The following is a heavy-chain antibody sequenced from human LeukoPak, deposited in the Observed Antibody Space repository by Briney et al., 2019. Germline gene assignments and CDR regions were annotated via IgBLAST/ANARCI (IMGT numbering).Heavy chain of an antibody. Sequence: GGSLRLSCAASGFTFSSYEMNWVRQAPGKGLEWVSYISSSSSTIYYADSVKGRFTISRDNAKNSLYLQMNSLRAEDTAVYYCARDFHRRLYDSSGYYLYWGQGTLVTVSS. V-gene: IGHV3-48*01. CDR2: ISSSSSTI. J-gene: IGHJ4*02. D-gene: IGHD3-22*01. CDR1: GFTFSSYE. CDR3: ARDFHRRLYDSSGYYLY.